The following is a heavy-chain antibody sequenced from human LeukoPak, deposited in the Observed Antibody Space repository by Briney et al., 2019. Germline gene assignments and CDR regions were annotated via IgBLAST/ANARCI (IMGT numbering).Heavy chain of an antibody. Sequence: PSETLSLTCTVSGVSINNSPYYWGWIRQPPEKGLEWIGNIFYDGSTDYNPSLKSRVTISLDTSKSQFSLELRSVTAADTAVYYCARALYYYYYMDVWGKETAVTVSS. CDR3: ARALYYYYYMDV. CDR1: GVSINNSPYY. V-gene: IGHV4-39*01. CDR2: IFYDGST. J-gene: IGHJ6*03.